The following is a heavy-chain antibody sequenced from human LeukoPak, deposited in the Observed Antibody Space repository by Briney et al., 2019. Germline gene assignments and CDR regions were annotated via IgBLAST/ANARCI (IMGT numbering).Heavy chain of an antibody. CDR1: GFTFGDYT. CDR2: IRSKDNGGTT. CDR3: TREWELPGSDFDY. V-gene: IGHV3-49*03. Sequence: SLRLSCTASGFTFGDYTMNWFRQAPGKGREWVGFIRSKDNGGTTEYAASVKDRFSISRDDSKCIAYLQMNSLKAEDTAVYYCTREWELPGSDFDYWGQGTLVTGSS. D-gene: IGHD1-26*01. J-gene: IGHJ4*02.